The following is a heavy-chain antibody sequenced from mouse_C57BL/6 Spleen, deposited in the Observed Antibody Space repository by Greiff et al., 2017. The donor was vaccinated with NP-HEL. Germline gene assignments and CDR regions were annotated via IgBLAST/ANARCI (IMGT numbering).Heavy chain of an antibody. CDR3: ARGEAWFAY. CDR1: GFTFSDYG. CDR2: ISSGSSTI. Sequence: XLMESGGGLVKPGGSLKLSCAASGFTFSDYGMHWVRQAPEKGLEWVAYISSGSSTIYYADTVKGRFTISRDNAKNTLFLQMTSLRSEDTAMYYCARGEAWFAYWGQGTLVTVSA. V-gene: IGHV5-17*01. J-gene: IGHJ3*01.